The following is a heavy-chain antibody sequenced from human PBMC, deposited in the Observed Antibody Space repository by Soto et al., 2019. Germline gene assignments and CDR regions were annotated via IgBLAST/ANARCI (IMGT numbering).Heavy chain of an antibody. CDR2: IYYSGST. J-gene: IGHJ4*02. CDR3: AIGHYAFDY. V-gene: IGHV4-39*01. Sequence: QLQLQESGPGLVKPSETLSLTCTVSGGSISSSSYYWGGIRQPPGKGLEWIGSIYYSGSTYYNPSLQSRDTIAVDTYKNQFSLKLSSVTAADTAVYYCAIGHYAFDYWGQGTLVTVSS. D-gene: IGHD4-17*01. CDR1: GGSISSSSYY.